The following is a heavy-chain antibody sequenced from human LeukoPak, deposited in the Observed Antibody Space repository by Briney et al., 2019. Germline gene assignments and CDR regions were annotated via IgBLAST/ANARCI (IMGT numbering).Heavy chain of an antibody. D-gene: IGHD1-26*01. V-gene: IGHV3-33*01. CDR2: IWYDGSNK. Sequence: GGSLRLSCEASGFTFSSYGMHWVRQAPGKGLEWVAVIWYDGSNKYYADSVKGRFTISRDNSKNTLYLQMNSLRAEDTAVYYCVRDLGGRSGHWGQGTLVTVSS. J-gene: IGHJ4*02. CDR3: VRDLGGRSGH. CDR1: GFTFSSYG.